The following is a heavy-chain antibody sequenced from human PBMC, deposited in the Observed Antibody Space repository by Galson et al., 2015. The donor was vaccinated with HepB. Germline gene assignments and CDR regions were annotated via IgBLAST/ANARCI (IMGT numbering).Heavy chain of an antibody. CDR3: AKGFPEEDSSGYYYIYYYYYGMDV. J-gene: IGHJ6*02. Sequence: SLRLSCAASGFTFSSYAMSWVRQAPGKGLEWVSAISGSGGSTYYADSVKGRFTISRDNSKNTLYLQMNSLRAEDTAVYYCAKGFPEEDSSGYYYIYYYYYGMDVWGQGTTVTVSS. V-gene: IGHV3-23*01. CDR2: ISGSGGST. D-gene: IGHD3-22*01. CDR1: GFTFSSYA.